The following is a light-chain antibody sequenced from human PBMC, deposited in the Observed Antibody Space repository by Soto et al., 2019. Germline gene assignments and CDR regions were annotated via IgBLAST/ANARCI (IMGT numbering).Light chain of an antibody. Sequence: DIQMTQSPSSLSASVGDRVTITCRASQSVGTYLSWYQQKQGKAPQLLINVASTLQSGVPSRFSGSGSGTDFTLAISSLQPEDFATYYCQQSSSTPQTFGGGTRVEVK. J-gene: IGKJ4*01. CDR3: QQSSSTPQT. V-gene: IGKV1-39*01. CDR2: VAS. CDR1: QSVGTY.